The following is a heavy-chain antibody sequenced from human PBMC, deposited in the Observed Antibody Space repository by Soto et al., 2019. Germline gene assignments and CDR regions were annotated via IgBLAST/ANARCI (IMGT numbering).Heavy chain of an antibody. D-gene: IGHD3-22*01. CDR2: IYYSGST. V-gene: IGHV4-59*01. Sequence: KASETLSLTCTVSGGSISSYYWSWIRQPPGKGLEWIGYIYYSGSTNYNPSLKSRVTISVDTSKNQFSLKLSSVTAADTAVYYCARARDSSGYYPFDYWGQGTLVTVSS. CDR3: ARARDSSGYYPFDY. CDR1: GGSISSYY. J-gene: IGHJ4*02.